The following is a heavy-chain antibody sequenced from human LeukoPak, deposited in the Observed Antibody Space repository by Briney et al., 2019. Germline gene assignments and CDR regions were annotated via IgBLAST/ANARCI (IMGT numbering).Heavy chain of an antibody. Sequence: PSETLSLTCSVSGGSIRSDYWTWIRQPAGKGLEWIGRIYTSGSTNYNPSLKSRVTLSLDTSRNQFSLRLTAVTAADTAVYYCARGETDNYYYYGLGVWGRGTTVTVSS. V-gene: IGHV4-4*07. CDR3: ARGETDNYYYYGLGV. CDR1: GGSIRSDY. CDR2: IYTSGST. D-gene: IGHD1-1*01. J-gene: IGHJ6*02.